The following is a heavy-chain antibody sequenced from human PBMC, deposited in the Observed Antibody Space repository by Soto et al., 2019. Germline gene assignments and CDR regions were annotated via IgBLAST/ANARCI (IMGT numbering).Heavy chain of an antibody. CDR3: ARDQRWQQLGNHYYYYGMDV. V-gene: IGHV4-31*03. CDR1: GGSISSGGYY. J-gene: IGHJ6*02. CDR2: IYYSGST. D-gene: IGHD6-13*01. Sequence: SETLSLTCTVSGGSISSGGYYWSWIRQHPGKGLEWIGYIYYSGSTYYNPSLKSRVTISVDTSKNQFSLKLSSVTAADTAVYYCARDQRWQQLGNHYYYYGMDVWGQGTTVTVSS.